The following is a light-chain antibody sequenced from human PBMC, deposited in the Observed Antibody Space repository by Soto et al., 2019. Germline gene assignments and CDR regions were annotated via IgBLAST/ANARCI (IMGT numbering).Light chain of an antibody. J-gene: IGKJ1*01. CDR3: QQYGTVPWT. V-gene: IGKV3-20*01. CDR1: QTIGDND. Sequence: EIVLTQSPDTLSLSPGERGTLSCRASQTIGDNDLAWYQQKPGQAPRLLIYGASSRATGIPDRFSGSGSGTDFTLSINGLDPEDFAVYYCQQYGTVPWTFGQGTKVDIK. CDR2: GAS.